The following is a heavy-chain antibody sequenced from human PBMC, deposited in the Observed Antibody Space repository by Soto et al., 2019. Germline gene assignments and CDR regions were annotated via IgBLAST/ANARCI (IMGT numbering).Heavy chain of an antibody. CDR2: ISSSSGYT. V-gene: IGHV3-11*06. J-gene: IGHJ4*02. Sequence: QVQLVESGGGLVKPGGSLRLSCVASGFTFNDYYMSWIRQAPGKGLEWVSYISSSSGYTNYVDSVKGRFTISRDNARNSLYLQMNSLRAEDTAVYYCARGGTTVTDFWGQGTLVTVSS. CDR1: GFTFNDYY. CDR3: ARGGTTVTDF. D-gene: IGHD4-17*01.